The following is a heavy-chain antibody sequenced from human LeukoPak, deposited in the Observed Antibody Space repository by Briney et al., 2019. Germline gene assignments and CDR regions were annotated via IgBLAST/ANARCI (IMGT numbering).Heavy chain of an antibody. V-gene: IGHV4-59*01. CDR2: IYYSGST. Sequence: SETLSLTCTVSGGSISSYYWSWIRQPPGKGLEWIGYIYYSGSTNYNPSLKSRVTISVDTSKNQFFLKLSSVTAADTAVYYCARAGEQQLVGWFDPWGQGTLVTVSS. CDR1: GGSISSYY. J-gene: IGHJ5*02. D-gene: IGHD6-13*01. CDR3: ARAGEQQLVGWFDP.